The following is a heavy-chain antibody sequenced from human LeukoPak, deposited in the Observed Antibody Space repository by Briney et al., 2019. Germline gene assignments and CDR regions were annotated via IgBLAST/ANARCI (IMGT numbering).Heavy chain of an antibody. CDR2: LISCGHCK. D-gene: IGHD3-22*01. V-gene: IGHV3-23*01. J-gene: IGHJ4*02. CDR3: AKDRPNYYGSNGHYYRRDGDY. CDR1: GLTFSIYA. Sequence: GGSLRLSFSASGLTFSIYAMSLGRQAPGKGLQWVSSLISCGHCKYYADCVKGRISISRDNSENMLYLQMNSLRVEDTAVYFCAKDRPNYYGSNGHYYRRDGDYWGQGTLVTVSS.